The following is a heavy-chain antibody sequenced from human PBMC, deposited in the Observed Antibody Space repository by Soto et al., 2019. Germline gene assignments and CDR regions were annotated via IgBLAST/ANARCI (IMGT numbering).Heavy chain of an antibody. D-gene: IGHD2-15*01. Sequence: QVQLVQSGAEVKKPGSSVKVSCKASGGTFSSYAISWVRQAPGQGLEWMGGIIPIFGTANYAQKFQGRVTITADESTRTAYMELSSLRSEDTAVYYCAGFQYCSGGSCYLSLYYFDYWGQGTLVTVSS. V-gene: IGHV1-69*01. CDR1: GGTFSSYA. CDR2: IIPIFGTA. CDR3: AGFQYCSGGSCYLSLYYFDY. J-gene: IGHJ4*02.